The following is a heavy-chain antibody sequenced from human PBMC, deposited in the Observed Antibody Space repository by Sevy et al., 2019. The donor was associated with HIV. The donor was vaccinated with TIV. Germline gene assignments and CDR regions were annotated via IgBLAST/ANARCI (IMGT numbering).Heavy chain of an antibody. V-gene: IGHV3-48*01. J-gene: IGHJ4*02. CDR1: GFTYS. CDR2: ISDSSATI. D-gene: IGHD5-12*01. CDR3: ASQRGGYERLYYFDS. Sequence: GGSLRLSCVASGFTYSMNWVRQAPGKGLEWVSYISDSSATIHYADSVEGRFTISRDNAKNSLYLQMNTLRAGDTAVYYCASQRGGYERLYYFDSWGQGTLVTVSS.